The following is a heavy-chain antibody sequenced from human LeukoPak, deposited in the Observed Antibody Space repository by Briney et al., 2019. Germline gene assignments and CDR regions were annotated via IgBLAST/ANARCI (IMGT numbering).Heavy chain of an antibody. CDR1: GFTFSSDS. J-gene: IGHJ4*02. D-gene: IGHD1/OR15-1a*01. V-gene: IGHV3-21*01. Sequence: GGSLRLSCAASGFTFSSDSMNWVRQAPGQGLEWVSSISSSSSYIYYADSVKGRFTISRDNAKNSLYLQMNSLRAEDTAVYYCASNGAYGNNYFDYWGQGTLVTVSS. CDR3: ASNGAYGNNYFDY. CDR2: ISSSSSYI.